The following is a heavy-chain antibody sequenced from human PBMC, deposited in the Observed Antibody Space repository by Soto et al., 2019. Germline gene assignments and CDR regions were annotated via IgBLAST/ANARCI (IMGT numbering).Heavy chain of an antibody. Sequence: PSETMSLTCPLSGGSLSSGDYYWDWIRQPTGKGLEWIGYIYYSGSTYYNPTLKSRVAISIDTSKNQFSRKLSSVTAADTGVYYCTREGPLVQGYWGQGTLVTVSS. CDR3: TREGPLVQGY. CDR1: GGSLSSGDYY. D-gene: IGHD6-6*01. CDR2: IYYSGST. V-gene: IGHV4-30-4*01. J-gene: IGHJ4*02.